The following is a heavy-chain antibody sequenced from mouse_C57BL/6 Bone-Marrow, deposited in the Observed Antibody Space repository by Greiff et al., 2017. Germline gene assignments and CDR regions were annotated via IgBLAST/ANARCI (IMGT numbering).Heavy chain of an antibody. D-gene: IGHD1-1*01. Sequence: QVQLQQSGPELVKPGASVKLSCKASGYTFTSYDINWVKQRPGQGLEWIGWIYPRDGSTKYNEQFKGKAILTVDTSSSTAYMELHSLTSEVSAVYCGASSSSPFDYWGQGTTLTVSS. J-gene: IGHJ2*01. CDR1: GYTFTSYD. CDR3: ASSSSPFDY. V-gene: IGHV1-85*01. CDR2: IYPRDGST.